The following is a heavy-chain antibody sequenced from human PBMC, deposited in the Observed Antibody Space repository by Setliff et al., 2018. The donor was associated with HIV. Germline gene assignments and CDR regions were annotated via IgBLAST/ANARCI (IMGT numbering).Heavy chain of an antibody. J-gene: IGHJ1*01. Sequence: PGGSLRLSCAASGFIFSSYWMHWVRQAPGKGLEWVSGLNGDETRTRYADPVKGRFTISRDNAKNTLYLQMHSLRVEDTAMYYCVRGGWILWGQGTLVTVSS. CDR1: GFIFSSYW. V-gene: IGHV3-74*01. D-gene: IGHD2-2*03. CDR2: LNGDETRT. CDR3: VRGGWIL.